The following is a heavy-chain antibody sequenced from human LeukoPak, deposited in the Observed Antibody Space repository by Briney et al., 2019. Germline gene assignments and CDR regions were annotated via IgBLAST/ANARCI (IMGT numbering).Heavy chain of an antibody. D-gene: IGHD5-18*01. CDR2: IYYSGST. Sequence: PSETLSLTCTASGGSISSSSYYWGWIRQPPGKGLEWIGSIYYSGSTYYNPSLKSRVTISVDTSKNQFSLKLSSVTAADTAVYYCARDLVSWIRRFDPWGQGTLVTVSS. CDR1: GGSISSSSYY. V-gene: IGHV4-39*02. J-gene: IGHJ5*02. CDR3: ARDLVSWIRRFDP.